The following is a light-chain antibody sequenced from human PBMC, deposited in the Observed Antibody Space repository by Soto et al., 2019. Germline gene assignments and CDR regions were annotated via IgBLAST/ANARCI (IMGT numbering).Light chain of an antibody. Sequence: AIQMTQSPSSLSASVGDRVTITFRASEGIRNYLGWYQQRPGKAPKLLIYAASSLQSGVPSRFSGSGSGTDFTLTISSLQPEDFATYYCLQDYNYPRTFGGGTKVDI. CDR3: LQDYNYPRT. CDR2: AAS. CDR1: EGIRNY. J-gene: IGKJ4*01. V-gene: IGKV1-6*01.